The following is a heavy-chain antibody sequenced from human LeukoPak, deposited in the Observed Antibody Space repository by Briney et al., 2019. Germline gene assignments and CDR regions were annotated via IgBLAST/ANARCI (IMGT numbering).Heavy chain of an antibody. CDR1: GFTFSSYA. CDR3: AKGNTPYCSSTSCTFGY. CDR2: ISGSGGST. V-gene: IGHV3-23*01. Sequence: GGSLRLSCAASGFTFSSYAMSWVRQAPGKGLEWVSAISGSGGSTYYADSVKGRFTISRDNSKNTLYLQMNSLRAEDTAVYYCAKGNTPYCSSTSCTFGYWGQGTLVTVSS. J-gene: IGHJ4*02. D-gene: IGHD2-2*01.